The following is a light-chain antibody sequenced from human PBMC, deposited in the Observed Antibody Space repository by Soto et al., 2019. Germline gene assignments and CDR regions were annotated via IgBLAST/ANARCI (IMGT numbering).Light chain of an antibody. CDR2: AAS. CDR1: QGISNY. V-gene: IGKV1-27*01. CDR3: QKYNNAPRT. J-gene: IGKJ1*01. Sequence: DIQMTQSPSSLSASVGDTVTITCRASQGISNYLAWYQQKPGQVPNLLISAASTLQSGVPSRFSGSGSGTVFTLTISSLRPEDGATYYCQKYNNAPRTFGQGTKVEL.